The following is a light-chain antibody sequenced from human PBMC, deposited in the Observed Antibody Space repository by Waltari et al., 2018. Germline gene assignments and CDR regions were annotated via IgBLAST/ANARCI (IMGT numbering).Light chain of an antibody. CDR2: DVN. V-gene: IGLV2-23*02. Sequence: QSPLTQTATVSGSPGQSITISCSGASSDIGKYTLAPWYQQHPGKAPTLIIYDVNKRPSGVSNRFSGSKSGNTAFLTISGLQTADEADYYCCSYAGSAVSVFGGGTKLTVL. CDR3: CSYAGSAVSV. CDR1: SSDIGKYTL. J-gene: IGLJ3*02.